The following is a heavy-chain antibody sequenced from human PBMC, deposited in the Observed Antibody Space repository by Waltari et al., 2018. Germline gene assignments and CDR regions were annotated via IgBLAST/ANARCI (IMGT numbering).Heavy chain of an antibody. D-gene: IGHD2-8*02. J-gene: IGHJ4*02. CDR2: IKQDGSDK. V-gene: IGHV3-7*01. CDR1: GFNFSGYW. Sequence: EVRLVESGGGLVQAGGSLGLSWSASGFNFSGYWMRWVRQAPGKGLEWVANIKQDGSDKYYVDSVEGRFTVSRDNAKNSLYLQMNNLRAEDTAVYYCARVYWPRGFDYWGQGTLVTVSS. CDR3: ARVYWPRGFDY.